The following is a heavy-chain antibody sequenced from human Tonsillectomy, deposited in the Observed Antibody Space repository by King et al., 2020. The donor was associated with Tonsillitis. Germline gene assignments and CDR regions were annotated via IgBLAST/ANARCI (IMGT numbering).Heavy chain of an antibody. V-gene: IGHV4-39*01. J-gene: IGHJ6*03. D-gene: IGHD1-26*01. Sequence: QLQESGPGLVKPSETLSLTCTVSGDSISSRTYYWAWIRQPPGKGLEWIGNIDYSGSTYYNPSLKSRVTISVDTSKNQFSLKLSSLTAPDTAVYYCGRQTGGGAPYYFYYYMDVWGKGTTVTVSS. CDR3: GRQTGGGAPYYFYYYMDV. CDR1: GDSISSRTYY. CDR2: IDYSGST.